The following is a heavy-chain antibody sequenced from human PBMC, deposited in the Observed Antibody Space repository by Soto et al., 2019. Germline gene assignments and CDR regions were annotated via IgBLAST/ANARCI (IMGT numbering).Heavy chain of an antibody. Sequence: QVQLVESGGGVVQPGGSLRLSCAASGFIFSDYVMHWVRQAPGKGLEWVAVMWYDGSKEYYVDSVKGRFTISRDHSKNTLFLQMNSLRAEDTAVYYCVRGRTDFDYWGQGTLVTVSS. CDR2: MWYDGSKE. CDR1: GFIFSDYV. V-gene: IGHV3-33*01. CDR3: VRGRTDFDY. J-gene: IGHJ4*02.